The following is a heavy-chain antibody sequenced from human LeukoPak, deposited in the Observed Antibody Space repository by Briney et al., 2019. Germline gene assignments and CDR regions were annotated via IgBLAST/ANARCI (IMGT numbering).Heavy chain of an antibody. CDR2: IYWDDDK. J-gene: IGHJ1*01. D-gene: IGHD1-26*01. V-gene: IGHV2-5*02. CDR1: GFSLSTSGMG. CDR3: AHKVEVGVNTRYFQH. Sequence: SGPTLVNPTQTLTLTCTFSGFSLSTSGMGVGWIRQPPGKALEWLALIYWDDDKRYSPSLKTRLTITKDTSKNQVVLTMTNMDPVDTATYYCAHKVEVGVNTRYFQHWGQGTLVTVSS.